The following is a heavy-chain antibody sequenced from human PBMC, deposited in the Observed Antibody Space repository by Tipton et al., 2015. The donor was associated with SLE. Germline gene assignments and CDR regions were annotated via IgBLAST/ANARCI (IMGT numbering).Heavy chain of an antibody. CDR2: IWYDGSNK. CDR1: GFTFSSYG. J-gene: IGHJ4*02. CDR3: ARGSDQVDFDY. Sequence: RSLRLSCAASGFTFSSYGMHWVRQAPGKGLEWVAVIWYDGSNKYYADSVKGRFTISRDNSKNTLYLQMNSLRAGDTAVYYCARGSDQVDFDYWGQGTLVSVSS. V-gene: IGHV3-33*01.